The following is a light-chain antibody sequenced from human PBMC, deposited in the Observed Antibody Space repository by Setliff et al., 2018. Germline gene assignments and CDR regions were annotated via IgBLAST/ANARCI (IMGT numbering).Light chain of an antibody. CDR1: NSDAGGYNY. J-gene: IGLJ1*01. CDR2: DVS. CDR3: SSYTSSSTPYV. V-gene: IGLV2-14*01. Sequence: QSVLTQPTSVSGSPGQSITISCTGTNSDAGGYNYVTRYQQHPAKAPKLMIYDVSKRPSGVSNRFPGSKSGNTASLTISGLQAEDEADYYCSSYTSSSTPYVFGTGTKVTVL.